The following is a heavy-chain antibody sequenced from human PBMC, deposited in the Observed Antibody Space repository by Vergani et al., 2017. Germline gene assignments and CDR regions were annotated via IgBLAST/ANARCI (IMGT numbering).Heavy chain of an antibody. V-gene: IGHV5-51*01. D-gene: IGHD3-10*01. CDR2: IYPGDSDT. CDR1: GYSFTSYW. CDR3: ARLFTMVRGIIIAFDP. Sequence: EVQLVQSGAEVKKPGESLKISCKGSGYSFTSYWIGWVRQMPGKGLEWMGIIYPGDSDTRYSPSFQGQVTISADKSISTAYLQWRSLKASDTAMYYCARLFTMVRGIIIAFDPWGQGTLVTVSS. J-gene: IGHJ5*02.